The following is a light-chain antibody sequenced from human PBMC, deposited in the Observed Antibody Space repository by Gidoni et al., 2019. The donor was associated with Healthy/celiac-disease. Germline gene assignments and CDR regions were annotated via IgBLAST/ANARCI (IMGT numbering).Light chain of an antibody. V-gene: IGKV3-11*01. Sequence: DIALTQSPATLSLSPGERATLSCRASQSVSSYLAWYQQKPGQTPRLLIYDASNRATGIPARFSGSGSGTDFTLTISSLEHEEFAVYYCQQRSNWLTFGGGTKVEIK. CDR2: DAS. J-gene: IGKJ4*01. CDR1: QSVSSY. CDR3: QQRSNWLT.